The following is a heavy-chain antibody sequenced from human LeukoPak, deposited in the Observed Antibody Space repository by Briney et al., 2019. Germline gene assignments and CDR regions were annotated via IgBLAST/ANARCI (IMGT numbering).Heavy chain of an antibody. D-gene: IGHD3-10*01. CDR2: ISYDGSNK. J-gene: IGHJ4*02. CDR3: AKPATFSGYYFDY. Sequence: GGSLRLSCVASGFTFSSYAMHWVRQAPGKGLEWVAVISYDGSNKYYADSVKGRFTISRDNSKNTLYLQMNSLRAEDTALYYCAKPATFSGYYFDYWGQGTLVTVSS. CDR1: GFTFSSYA. V-gene: IGHV3-30-3*02.